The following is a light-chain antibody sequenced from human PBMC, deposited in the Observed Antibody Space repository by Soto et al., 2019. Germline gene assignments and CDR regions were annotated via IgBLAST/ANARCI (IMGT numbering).Light chain of an antibody. Sequence: DIQMTQSPSILSASVGDRVTITCRASQRISSWLAWYQQKPGKAPKLLIYDASSLESGVPSRFSGSGSGTEFTLPISSLQPDEFATYYCQQYNSYSWTFGQGTKWEIK. CDR3: QQYNSYSWT. CDR1: QRISSW. CDR2: DAS. V-gene: IGKV1-5*01. J-gene: IGKJ1*01.